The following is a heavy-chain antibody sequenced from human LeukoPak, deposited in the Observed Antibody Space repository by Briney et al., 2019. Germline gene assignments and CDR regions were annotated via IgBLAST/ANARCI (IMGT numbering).Heavy chain of an antibody. CDR2: ISGSGGST. CDR1: GFTFSSYA. D-gene: IGHD2-8*01. CDR3: AKSRLPLMVYADFAY. V-gene: IGHV3-23*01. Sequence: GGSLRLSCAASGFTFSSYAMSWVRQAPGKGLEWVSAISGSGGSTYYADSVKGRFTISRDNSKNTLYLQMNSLRSEDTAVYYCAKSRLPLMVYADFAYWGQGPLVSVSS. J-gene: IGHJ4*02.